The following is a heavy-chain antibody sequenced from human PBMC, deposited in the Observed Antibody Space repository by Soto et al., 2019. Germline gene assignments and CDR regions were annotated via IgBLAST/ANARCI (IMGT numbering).Heavy chain of an antibody. Sequence: GVSLRLAFSASGFTFSTYSMNWVPQAPGKGLEWVSSISSSSSYIYNADSVKGRFTISRDNAKNSLYLQMNSLRAEDTAVYYCAREERSHFDSWGQGTPVTVSS. D-gene: IGHD1-1*01. CDR2: ISSSSSYI. CDR1: GFTFSTYS. CDR3: AREERSHFDS. J-gene: IGHJ4*02. V-gene: IGHV3-21*01.